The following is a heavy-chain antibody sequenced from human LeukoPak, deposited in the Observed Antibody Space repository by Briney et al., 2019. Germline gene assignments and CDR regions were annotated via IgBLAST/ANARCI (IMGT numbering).Heavy chain of an antibody. V-gene: IGHV1-2*04. D-gene: IGHD2-15*01. CDR3: AREGYCSGGSCPRHLNWFDP. CDR1: GYTFTGYY. J-gene: IGHJ5*02. Sequence: ASVKVSCKASGYTFTGYYMHWVRQAPGQGLEWMGWINPNSGGTNYAQKFQGWVTMTRDTSISTAYMELSRLRSDDTAVYYCAREGYCSGGSCPRHLNWFDPWGQGTLVTVSS. CDR2: INPNSGGT.